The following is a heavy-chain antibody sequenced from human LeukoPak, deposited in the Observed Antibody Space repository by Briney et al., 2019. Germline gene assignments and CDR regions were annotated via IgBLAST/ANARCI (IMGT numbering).Heavy chain of an antibody. J-gene: IGHJ4*02. V-gene: IGHV1-2*06. CDR2: INPNSGGT. CDR3: ARSSSSSWTYLDH. CDR1: GYTFTGYY. D-gene: IGHD6-13*01. Sequence: GASVKVSCKASGYTFTGYYMHWVRLAAGQGLEWMGRINPNSGGTNSAQKFQGRVTMTRDTSISTAYMELSRLRSDDTAVYYCARSSSSSWTYLDHWGQETLVTVSS.